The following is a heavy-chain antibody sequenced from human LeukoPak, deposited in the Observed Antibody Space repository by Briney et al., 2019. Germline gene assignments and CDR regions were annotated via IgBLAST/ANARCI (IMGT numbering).Heavy chain of an antibody. CDR3: AKLPVAGLYFDY. D-gene: IGHD6-19*01. CDR2: ISGSGGNT. J-gene: IGHJ4*02. V-gene: IGHV3-23*01. Sequence: PGGSLRLSCAASGFTFSSYAMSWVRQAPGKGLEWVSAISGSGGNTYYADSVKGRFTISRDNSKNTMYLQMNSLRAEDTAVYYCAKLPVAGLYFDYWGQGTLVPVSS. CDR1: GFTFSSYA.